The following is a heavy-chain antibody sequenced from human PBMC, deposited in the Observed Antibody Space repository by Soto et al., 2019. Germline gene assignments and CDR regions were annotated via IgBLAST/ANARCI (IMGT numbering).Heavy chain of an antibody. CDR3: ARIGGHHGPLDD. CDR2: TYHRGST. J-gene: IGHJ4*02. Sequence: SETLCLTCTVSGGSVSSGSYYWSWIRQPPGKGLEWIGYTYHRGSTNYSPSLRSRVAISLDTSENQFSLKVNSVTAADTAVYYGARIGGHHGPLDDWGQGNPVTVS. V-gene: IGHV4-61*01. CDR1: GGSVSSGSYY. D-gene: IGHD6-25*01.